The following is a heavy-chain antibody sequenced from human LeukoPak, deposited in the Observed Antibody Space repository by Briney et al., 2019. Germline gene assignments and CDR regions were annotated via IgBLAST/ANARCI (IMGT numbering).Heavy chain of an antibody. CDR2: IYTSGST. CDR3: ARWGYSGYDLSLSWFDP. J-gene: IGHJ5*02. Sequence: SQTLSLTCTVSGGSISSGSYYWSWIRQPAGKGLEWIGRIYTSGSTNYNPSLKSRVTTSVDTSKNQFSLKLSSVTAADTAVYYCARWGYSGYDLSLSWFDPWGQGTLVTVSS. D-gene: IGHD5-12*01. CDR1: GGSISSGSYY. V-gene: IGHV4-61*02.